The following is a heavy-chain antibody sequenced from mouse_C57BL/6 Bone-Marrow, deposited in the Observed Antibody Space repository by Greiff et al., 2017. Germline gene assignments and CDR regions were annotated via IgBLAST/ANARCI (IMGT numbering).Heavy chain of an antibody. CDR3: ARRSGLRRVSYAMDY. D-gene: IGHD2-4*01. V-gene: IGHV8-12*01. CDR1: GFSLSTSGMG. CDR2: IYWDDDK. J-gene: IGHJ4*01. Sequence: QVTLKECGPGILQSSQTLSLTCSFSGFSLSTSGMGVSWIRQPSGKGLEWLAHIYWDDDKRYNPSLKSRLTISKDTSRNQVFLKITSVDTADTATYYCARRSGLRRVSYAMDYWGQGTSVTVSS.